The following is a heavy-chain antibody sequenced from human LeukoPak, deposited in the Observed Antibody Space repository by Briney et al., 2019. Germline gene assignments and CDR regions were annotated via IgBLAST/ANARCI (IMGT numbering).Heavy chain of an antibody. J-gene: IGHJ4*02. Sequence: SQTLSLTCAISGDSLSSYRAAWNWLRQSTSRGLEWLGSTYYRSKWYNDYAGYVKSRIIIKPGTAKNQFSLQLSAVTPEDTAVHYCARALGNDFDYWGQGTLVTVSS. D-gene: IGHD5-12*01. CDR3: ARALGNDFDY. V-gene: IGHV6-1*01. CDR2: TYYRSKWYN. CDR1: GDSLSSYRAA.